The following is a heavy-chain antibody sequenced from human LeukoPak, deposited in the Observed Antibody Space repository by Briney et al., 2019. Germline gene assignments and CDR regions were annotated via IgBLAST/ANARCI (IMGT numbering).Heavy chain of an antibody. Sequence: GGSLRLSCAASGFTFSSYSMNWVRQAPGKGLEWVSSISSSSYIYYADSVKGRFTISRDNAKNSLYLQMNSLRAEDTAVYYCARSGIAAAPIDYWGQGTLVTVSS. J-gene: IGHJ4*02. V-gene: IGHV3-21*01. CDR2: ISSSSYI. CDR3: ARSGIAAAPIDY. CDR1: GFTFSSYS. D-gene: IGHD6-13*01.